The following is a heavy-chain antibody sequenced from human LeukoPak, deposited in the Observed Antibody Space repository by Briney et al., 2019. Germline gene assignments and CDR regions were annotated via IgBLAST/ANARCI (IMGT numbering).Heavy chain of an antibody. J-gene: IGHJ5*02. CDR2: IYTSGST. V-gene: IGHV4-61*02. CDR3: AREEYYYDSSGYYYIS. Sequence: SETLSLTCTVSGGSISSGSYYWSWIRQPAGKGLEWIGRIYTSGSTNYNPSLKSRVTISVDTSKNQFSLKLSSVTAADTAVYYCAREEYYYDSSGYYYISWGQGTLVTVSS. D-gene: IGHD3-22*01. CDR1: GGSISSGSYY.